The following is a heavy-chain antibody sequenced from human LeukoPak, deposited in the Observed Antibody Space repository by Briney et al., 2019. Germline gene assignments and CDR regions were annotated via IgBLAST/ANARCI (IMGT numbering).Heavy chain of an antibody. D-gene: IGHD1-7*01. V-gene: IGHV1-69*05. CDR2: IIPIFGTA. CDR3: ARDFSAGTTDRDYYYYYYMDV. CDR1: GGTFSSYA. J-gene: IGHJ6*03. Sequence: SVKVSCKASGGTFSSYAISWVRQAPGQGLEWMGGIIPIFGTANYAQKFQGRVTITTDESTSTAYMELSSLRSEGTAVYYCARDFSAGTTDRDYYYYYYMDVWGKGTTVTVSS.